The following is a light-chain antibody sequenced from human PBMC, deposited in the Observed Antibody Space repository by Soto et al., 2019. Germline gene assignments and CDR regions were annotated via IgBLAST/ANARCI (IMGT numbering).Light chain of an antibody. CDR1: SSDVGSYNL. J-gene: IGLJ3*02. V-gene: IGLV2-23*02. CDR2: EVS. CDR3: CSYAGSSTWV. Sequence: QSVLTQPASVSGSPGQSITISCTGTSSDVGSYNLVSWNQQHPGKAPKLMIYEVSKRPSGVSNRFSGSKSGNTASLTISGLQAEDEADYYCCSYAGSSTWVFGGGTQLTVL.